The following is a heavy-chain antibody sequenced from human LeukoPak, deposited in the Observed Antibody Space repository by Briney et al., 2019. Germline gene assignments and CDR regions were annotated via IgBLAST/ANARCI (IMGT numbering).Heavy chain of an antibody. J-gene: IGHJ4*02. D-gene: IGHD2-2*02. CDR3: TKGYTNIDY. V-gene: IGHV3-23*01. CDR2: IGGSGAGT. Sequence: GGSLRLSCAASGFTFSSYAMSWVRQAPGKGPDWVSSIGGSGAGTYYADSVKGRFTISRDNSKNTLYLQMDSLRAEDTALYYCTKGYTNIDYWGQGTLVTVSS. CDR1: GFTFSSYA.